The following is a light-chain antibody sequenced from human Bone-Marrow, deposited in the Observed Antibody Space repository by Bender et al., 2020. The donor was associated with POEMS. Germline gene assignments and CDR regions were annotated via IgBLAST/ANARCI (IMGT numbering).Light chain of an antibody. J-gene: IGLJ2*01. Sequence: QSALTQPPSASGSPGQSVTISCTGTNNYVSWYQHHPGKAPKLLIYEVTKRPSGVPDRFSGSKSGNTASLTVSGLQAEDEADYYCSSYVGSNSVVFGGGTKLTVL. CDR2: EVT. V-gene: IGLV2-8*01. CDR1: NNY. CDR3: SSYVGSNSVV.